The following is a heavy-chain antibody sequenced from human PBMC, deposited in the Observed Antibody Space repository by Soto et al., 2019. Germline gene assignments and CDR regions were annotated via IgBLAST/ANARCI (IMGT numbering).Heavy chain of an antibody. D-gene: IGHD3-22*01. CDR3: ARETYYYDSSGYYIDY. V-gene: IGHV3-33*01. Sequence: GGSLRLSCAASGFTFSSYGMHWVRQAPGKGLEWVAVIWYDGSNKYYADSVKGRFTISRDNSKNTLYLQMNSLRAEDTAVYYCARETYYYDSSGYYIDYWGQGTLVTVSS. CDR1: GFTFSSYG. J-gene: IGHJ4*02. CDR2: IWYDGSNK.